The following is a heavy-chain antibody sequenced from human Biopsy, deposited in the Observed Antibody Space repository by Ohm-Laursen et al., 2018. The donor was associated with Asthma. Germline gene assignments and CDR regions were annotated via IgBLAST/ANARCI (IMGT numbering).Heavy chain of an antibody. CDR3: ARIPRRSGSYFVDY. D-gene: IGHD3-22*01. J-gene: IGHJ4*02. Sequence: PGTLSLTCAVSGGSISVSNWWSWVRQHPGKGLEWIGYIHHSGTSYFNPSLKSRVSFSRDTSKNQFSLRLSSVTAADTAMYYCARIPRRSGSYFVDYWGQGTLVTVSS. CDR2: IHHSGTS. CDR1: GGSISVSNW. V-gene: IGHV4-4*03.